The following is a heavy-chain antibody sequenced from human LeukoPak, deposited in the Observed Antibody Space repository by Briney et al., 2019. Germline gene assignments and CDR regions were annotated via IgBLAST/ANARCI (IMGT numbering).Heavy chain of an antibody. CDR2: ISGLGDST. Sequence: PGGSLRLSCAASGFIFSSFAMSWVRQALGKGLEWVSLISGLGDSTNYAESVKGRFTISRDNSKNTVYLLINSLRGEDTAVYYCAKGPAKYSGYDYFEYWGQGTLVTVSS. V-gene: IGHV3-23*01. CDR3: AKGPAKYSGYDYFEY. CDR1: GFIFSSFA. J-gene: IGHJ4*02. D-gene: IGHD5-12*01.